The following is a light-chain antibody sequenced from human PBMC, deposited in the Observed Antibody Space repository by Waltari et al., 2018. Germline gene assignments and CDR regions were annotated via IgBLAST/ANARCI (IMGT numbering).Light chain of an antibody. Sequence: EIVLTQSPGTLSLSPGERATLSCRASQSVSSSYLAWYQQKPGQAPRLLIYGGSSRATGLPDRFSGSGSGTDFTLTISRLEPEDFAVYYCQQYGSSHLWTFGQGTKVEIK. CDR3: QQYGSSHLWT. CDR2: GGS. CDR1: QSVSSSY. V-gene: IGKV3-20*01. J-gene: IGKJ1*01.